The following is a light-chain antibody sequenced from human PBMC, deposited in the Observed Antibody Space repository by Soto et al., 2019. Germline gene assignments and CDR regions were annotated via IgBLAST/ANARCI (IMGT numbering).Light chain of an antibody. CDR2: EVS. CDR1: TSDVGAYNY. CDR3: SSKTSSSAPFV. Sequence: QSVLTQPASVSGSPGQSITISCTGSTSDVGAYNYVSWYKHHPGQAPQLMIYEVSNRPSGVSNRFSGSKSRNTASLTISGLQADDEGDYYCSSKTSSSAPFVFGTGTKLTVL. J-gene: IGLJ1*01. V-gene: IGLV2-14*01.